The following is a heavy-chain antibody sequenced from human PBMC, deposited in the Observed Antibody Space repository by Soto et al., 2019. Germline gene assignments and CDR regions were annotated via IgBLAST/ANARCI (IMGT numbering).Heavy chain of an antibody. CDR1: GFTFRSYA. J-gene: IGHJ4*02. D-gene: IGHD3-16*01. CDR2: INSDGSST. Sequence: EVQLLESGGGLVQPGGSLRLSCAASGFTFRSYAMSWVRQAPGKGLEWVSRINSDGSSTTYADSVKGRFTVSRDNAKNTLYLQMNSLRAEDTAVYFCARDDRDYVWGSFRYFDCWGQGTQVTVSS. V-gene: IGHV3-74*01. CDR3: ARDDRDYVWGSFRYFDC.